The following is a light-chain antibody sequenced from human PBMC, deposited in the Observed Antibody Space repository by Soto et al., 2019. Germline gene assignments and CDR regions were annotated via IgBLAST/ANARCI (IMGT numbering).Light chain of an antibody. CDR2: GAS. Sequence: EIVLTQSPATLSVSPGERATLSCRASQSVSNSLAWYRQIPGQAPRLLIYGASTRATGVPDRFSGSGSGTEFTLTVSSLQPEYFAIYYCQQYNSWPPFTFGLGTKLEI. J-gene: IGKJ2*01. CDR3: QQYNSWPPFT. V-gene: IGKV3-15*01. CDR1: QSVSNS.